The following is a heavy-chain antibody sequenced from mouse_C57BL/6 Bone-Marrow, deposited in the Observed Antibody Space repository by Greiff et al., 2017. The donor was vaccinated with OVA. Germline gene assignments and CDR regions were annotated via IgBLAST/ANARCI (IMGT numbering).Heavy chain of an antibody. Sequence: VQLQQSGPELVKPGASVQMSCKASGYTFTDYNMHWVKQSHGKSLEWIGYINPNNGGTSYNQKFKGKATLTVNKSSSTAYTELRSLTSEESAVYDGARRNYGSSYEFDYWGQGTTLTVSS. J-gene: IGHJ2*01. CDR1: GYTFTDYN. CDR2: INPNNGGT. V-gene: IGHV1-22*01. D-gene: IGHD1-1*01. CDR3: ARRNYGSSYEFDY.